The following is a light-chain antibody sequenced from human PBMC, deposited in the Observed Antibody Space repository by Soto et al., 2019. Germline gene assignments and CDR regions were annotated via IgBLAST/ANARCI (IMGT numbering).Light chain of an antibody. CDR3: CSYAGSYTFGGYV. V-gene: IGLV2-11*01. CDR2: DVS. Sequence: QSALTQPRSVSGSPGQSVTISCTGTSSDVGGYNYVSWYQQHPGKAPKLMIYDVSKRPSGVPDRFSGSKSGNTASLTISGLQAGDEADYYCCSYAGSYTFGGYVFGTGTKLTVL. J-gene: IGLJ1*01. CDR1: SSDVGGYNY.